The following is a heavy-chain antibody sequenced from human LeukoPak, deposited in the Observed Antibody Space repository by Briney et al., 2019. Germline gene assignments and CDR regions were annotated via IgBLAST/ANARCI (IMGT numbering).Heavy chain of an antibody. Sequence: SETLSLTCTVSGGSISSGSYYWSWIRQPAGKGLEWIGRIYTSGSTNYNPSLKSRVTMSVDTSKNQFSLKLSSVTAADTAVYYCARSWLFYYMDVWGKGTTVTVSS. CDR1: GGSISSGSYY. V-gene: IGHV4-61*02. CDR3: ARSWLFYYMDV. J-gene: IGHJ6*03. CDR2: IYTSGST. D-gene: IGHD5-12*01.